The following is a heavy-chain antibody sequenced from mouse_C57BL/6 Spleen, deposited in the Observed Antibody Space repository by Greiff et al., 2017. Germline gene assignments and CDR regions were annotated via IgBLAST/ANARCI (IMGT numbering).Heavy chain of an antibody. CDR3: ARSSSYYAMDY. D-gene: IGHD1-1*01. CDR2: IHPNSGST. V-gene: IGHV1-64*01. J-gene: IGHJ4*01. Sequence: QVQLQQPGAELVKPGASVKLSCKASGYTFTSYWMHWVKQRPGQGLEWIGMIHPNSGSTNYNEKFKSNATLTVDKSSSTAYMQLSSLTSEDSAVYYCARSSSYYAMDYWGQGTSVTVSS. CDR1: GYTFTSYW.